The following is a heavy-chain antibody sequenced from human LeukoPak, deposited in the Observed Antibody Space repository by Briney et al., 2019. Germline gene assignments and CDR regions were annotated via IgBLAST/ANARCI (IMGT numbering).Heavy chain of an antibody. J-gene: IGHJ5*02. D-gene: IGHD5-12*01. V-gene: IGHV4-34*01. CDR3: ARGQGEWLRFLASSSRFDP. Sequence: PSETLSLTCAVYGGSLSDYYWSWIRQPPGKGLEWIGEINHSGSTNYNPSLKSRVTISVDTSKNQFSLKLSSVTAADTAVYYCARGQGEWLRFLASSSRFDPWGQGTLVTVSS. CDR1: GGSLSDYY. CDR2: INHSGST.